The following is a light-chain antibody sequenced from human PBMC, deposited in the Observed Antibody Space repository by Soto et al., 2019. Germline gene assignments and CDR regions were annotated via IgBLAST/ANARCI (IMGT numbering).Light chain of an antibody. V-gene: IGLV2-8*01. J-gene: IGLJ2*01. CDR3: SSYGGNNNLV. CDR2: EVT. Sequence: QSALTQPPSASGSPGQSVTISCTGTSSDVGGYNYVSWYQQHPGEAPKLMIYEVTKRPSGVPDRFSGSKSGSMASLTVSGLQAEDEADYYCSSYGGNNNLVFGGGTKLTVL. CDR1: SSDVGGYNY.